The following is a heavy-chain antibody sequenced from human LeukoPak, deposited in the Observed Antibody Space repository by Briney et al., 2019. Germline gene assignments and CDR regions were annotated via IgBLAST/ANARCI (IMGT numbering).Heavy chain of an antibody. CDR2: ISAYNGNT. CDR1: GYTFTSYG. Sequence: GASVKVSWKASGYTFTSYGISWVRQAPGQGLEWVGWISAYNGNTNYAQKLQGRVTMTTDTSTSTAYMELRSLRSDDTAVYYCARSYSSSWYYYFDYWGQGTLVTVSS. D-gene: IGHD6-13*01. CDR3: ARSYSSSWYYYFDY. J-gene: IGHJ4*02. V-gene: IGHV1-18*01.